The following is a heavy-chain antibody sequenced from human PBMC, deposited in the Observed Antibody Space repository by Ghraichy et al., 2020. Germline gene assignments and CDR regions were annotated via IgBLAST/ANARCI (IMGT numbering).Heavy chain of an antibody. J-gene: IGHJ5*02. CDR2: IYYSGST. V-gene: IGHV4-39*07. Sequence: SETLSLTCTVSGGSISSSSYYWGWIRQPPGKGLEWIGSIYYSGSTYYNPSLKSRVTISVDTSKNQFSLKLSSVTAADTAVYYCARLISIAARPVWFDPWGQGTLVTVSS. CDR1: GGSISSSSYY. D-gene: IGHD6-6*01. CDR3: ARLISIAARPVWFDP.